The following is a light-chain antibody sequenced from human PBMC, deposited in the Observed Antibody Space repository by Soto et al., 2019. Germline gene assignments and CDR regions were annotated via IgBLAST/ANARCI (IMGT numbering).Light chain of an antibody. CDR1: SSDVGGYNY. V-gene: IGLV2-14*01. CDR3: ASYTSSATYV. J-gene: IGLJ1*01. CDR2: DVT. Sequence: QSVLTHPASVTGAPGQSLSISCTGTSSDVGGYNYVSWYQQHPGKAPKLMIYDVTNRPSGVSSRFSGSKSGNTASLTISGLQAEDEVDYYCASYTSSATYVIGTGTKVTVL.